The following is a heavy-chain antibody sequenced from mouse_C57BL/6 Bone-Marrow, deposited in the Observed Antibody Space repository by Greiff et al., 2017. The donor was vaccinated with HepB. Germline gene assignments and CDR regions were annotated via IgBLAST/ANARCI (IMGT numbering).Heavy chain of an antibody. CDR2: IDPSDSET. V-gene: IGHV1-52*01. CDR3: ARERNWDVSFAY. D-gene: IGHD4-1*01. J-gene: IGHJ3*01. CDR1: GYTFTSYW. Sequence: VQLQQPGAELVRPGSSVKLSCKASGYTFTSYWMHWVKQRPIQGLEWIGNIDPSDSETHYNQKFKDKATLTVDKSSSTAYMQLSSLTSEDSAVYYCARERNWDVSFAYWGQGTLVTVSA.